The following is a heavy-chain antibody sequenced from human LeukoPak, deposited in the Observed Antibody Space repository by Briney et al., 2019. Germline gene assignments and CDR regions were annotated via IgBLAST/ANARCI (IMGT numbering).Heavy chain of an antibody. CDR2: ISYDGSNK. Sequence: PGGSRRLSCAASGFTFSSYAMHWVRQAPGKGLEWVAVISYDGSNKYYADSVKGRFTISRDNSKNTLYLQMNSLRAEDTAVYYCARGDSLLRYFDWLPHDYWGQGTLVTVSS. CDR1: GFTFSSYA. D-gene: IGHD3-9*01. V-gene: IGHV3-30-3*01. J-gene: IGHJ4*02. CDR3: ARGDSLLRYFDWLPHDY.